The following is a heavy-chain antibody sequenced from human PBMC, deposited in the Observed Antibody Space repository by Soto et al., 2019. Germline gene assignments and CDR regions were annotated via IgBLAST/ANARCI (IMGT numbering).Heavy chain of an antibody. CDR3: ARGRIPY. CDR1: GFTVSSNY. Sequence: EVQLVETGGGLIQPGGSLRLSCAASGFTVSSNYMTWVRQAPGKGLQWVSLIYSGGNTYYADSVKGRFTISRDNSKNTLYLQMNSLRAEDTAVYYCARGRIPYWGQGTLVTVSS. V-gene: IGHV3-53*02. J-gene: IGHJ4*02. D-gene: IGHD2-21*01. CDR2: IYSGGNT.